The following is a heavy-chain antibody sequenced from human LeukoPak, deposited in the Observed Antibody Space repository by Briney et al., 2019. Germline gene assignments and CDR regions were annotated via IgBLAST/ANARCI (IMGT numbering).Heavy chain of an antibody. CDR3: ARDRTGGDYDNYYYYYYMDV. V-gene: IGHV4-59*12. CDR2: IYYSGST. CDR1: GGSINSYY. Sequence: SETLSLTCTVSGGSINSYYCSWIRQPPGKGLEWIGSIYYSGSTYYNPSLKSRVTISVDTSKNQFSLKLSTVTAADTAVYYCARDRTGGDYDNYYYYYYMDVWGKGTTVTVSS. J-gene: IGHJ6*03. D-gene: IGHD4-17*01.